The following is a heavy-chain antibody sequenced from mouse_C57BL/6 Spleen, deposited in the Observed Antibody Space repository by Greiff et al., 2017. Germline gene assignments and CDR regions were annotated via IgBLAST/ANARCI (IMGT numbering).Heavy chain of an antibody. CDR3: ARCQRGRENDFGD. CDR2: IHPRSGST. Sequence: QVQLQQSGAELVKPGASVKLSCKASGYTFTSYGISWVKQRPGQGLEWIGEIHPRSGSTNYNEKFKGKATLTADKSSSTAYMELRSLTSEDSACYFCARCQRGRENDFGDRGQGTTLTV. J-gene: IGHJ2*01. CDR1: GYTFTSYG. D-gene: IGHD2-13*01. V-gene: IGHV1-81*01.